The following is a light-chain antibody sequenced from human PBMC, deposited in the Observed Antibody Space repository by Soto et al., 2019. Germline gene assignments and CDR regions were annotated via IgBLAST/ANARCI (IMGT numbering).Light chain of an antibody. CDR2: EVS. V-gene: IGLV2-8*01. CDR1: SSDFGGYNY. CDR3: SLYGGSYNWV. Sequence: QSALTQPPSASGSPGQSVTISCTGTSSDFGGYNYVSWYQQHPGKAPKLMIYEVSKRPSGVPDRFSGSKSGNTASLTVSGLQAGDEADYDGSLYGGSYNWVFGGGTKLTVL. J-gene: IGLJ3*02.